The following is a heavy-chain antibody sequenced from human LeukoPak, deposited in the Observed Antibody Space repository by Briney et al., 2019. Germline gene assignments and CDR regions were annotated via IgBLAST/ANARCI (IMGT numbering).Heavy chain of an antibody. Sequence: GRSLRLSCAASGFTFDDYAMHWVRQAPGKGLEWVSGISWNSGSIGYADSVKGRSTISRDNAKNSLYLQMNSLRAEDTAVYYCARGFPYSSGWYDFDYWGQGTLVTVSS. D-gene: IGHD6-19*01. CDR3: ARGFPYSSGWYDFDY. V-gene: IGHV3-9*01. CDR1: GFTFDDYA. J-gene: IGHJ4*02. CDR2: ISWNSGSI.